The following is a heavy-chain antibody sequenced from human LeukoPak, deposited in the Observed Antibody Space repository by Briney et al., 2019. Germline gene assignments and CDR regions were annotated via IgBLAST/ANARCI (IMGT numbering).Heavy chain of an antibody. CDR2: IYPGDSHT. V-gene: IGHV5-51*01. D-gene: IGHD6-6*01. CDR3: ARQAYYSSSSRYYNYYMDV. Sequence: GESLKISCKGSGYTFTTYWIGWVRQMPGKGLEWMGIIYPGDSHTRYSPSFQGQVTISADKPISTAYLQWSSLKASDTAMYFCARQAYYSSSSRYYNYYMDVWGKGTTVTVSS. CDR1: GYTFTTYW. J-gene: IGHJ6*03.